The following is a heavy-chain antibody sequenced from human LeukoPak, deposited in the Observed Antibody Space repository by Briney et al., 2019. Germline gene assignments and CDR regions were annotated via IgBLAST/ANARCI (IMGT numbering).Heavy chain of an antibody. CDR3: ARGYYPPRWYFDL. J-gene: IGHJ2*01. D-gene: IGHD3-10*01. V-gene: IGHV4-34*01. Sequence: SETLSLTCALYGGSFSSYSWSWTWIRQTPEKRLEWIGEIIEKGNANYNPSLKSRVTIDLDTSKNQFSLKLTSMTAADTAMYYCARGYYPPRWYFDLWGRGTLVTVSS. CDR2: IIEKGNA. CDR1: GGSFSSYS.